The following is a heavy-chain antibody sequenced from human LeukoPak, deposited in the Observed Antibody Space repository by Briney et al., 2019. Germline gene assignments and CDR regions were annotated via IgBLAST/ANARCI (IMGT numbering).Heavy chain of an antibody. CDR2: IYNSGST. D-gene: IGHD6-19*01. CDR3: ARGPWEYSSGDC. V-gene: IGHV4-59*12. CDR1: GGSISSYY. J-gene: IGHJ4*02. Sequence: PSETLSLTCTVSGGSISSYYWSWIRQPPGKGLEWIGYIYNSGSTNYNPSLKSRVTISVDTSKNQFSLKLSSVTAADTAVYYCARGPWEYSSGDCWGQGTLVTVSS.